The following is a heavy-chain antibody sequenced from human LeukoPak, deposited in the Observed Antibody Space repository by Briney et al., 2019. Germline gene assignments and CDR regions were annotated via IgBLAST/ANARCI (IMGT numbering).Heavy chain of an antibody. J-gene: IGHJ4*02. CDR2: IYSGGST. Sequence: PGGSLRLSCAASGFTVSSNYMSWVRQAPGKGLEWVSVIYSGGSTYYADSVKGRFTISRDNAKNSLYLQMNSLRAEDTAVYYCARDSYYYDSSVVDYWGQGTLVTVSS. CDR1: GFTVSSNY. CDR3: ARDSYYYDSSVVDY. D-gene: IGHD3-22*01. V-gene: IGHV3-66*01.